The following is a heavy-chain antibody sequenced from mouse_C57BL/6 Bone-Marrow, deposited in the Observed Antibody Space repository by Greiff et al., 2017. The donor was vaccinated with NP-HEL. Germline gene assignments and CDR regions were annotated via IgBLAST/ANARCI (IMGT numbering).Heavy chain of an antibody. J-gene: IGHJ3*01. D-gene: IGHD4-1*01. CDR3: TTNWDWGFAY. CDR1: GFNIKDDY. Sequence: EVQLQQSGAELVRPGASVKLSCTASGFNIKDDYMHWVKQRPEQGLEWMGWIDPENGDTEYASKFQGKATITADTSSNTAYLQLSSLPSEDTAIYYCTTNWDWGFAYWGQGTLVTVSA. V-gene: IGHV14-4*01. CDR2: IDPENGDT.